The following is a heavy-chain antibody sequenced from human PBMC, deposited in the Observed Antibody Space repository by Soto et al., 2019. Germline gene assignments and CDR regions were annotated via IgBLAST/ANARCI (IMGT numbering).Heavy chain of an antibody. D-gene: IGHD3-10*01. CDR2: IIPILGIA. V-gene: IGHV1-69*02. J-gene: IGHJ6*02. Sequence: QVQLVQSGAEVKKPGSSVKVSCKASGGTFSSYTISWVRQAPGQGLEWMGRIIPILGIANYAQKFQGRVTITADKSTSTAYMELSSLRSEDTAVYYCARVMVRGVISGMVVWGQGTTVTVSS. CDR1: GGTFSSYT. CDR3: ARVMVRGVISGMVV.